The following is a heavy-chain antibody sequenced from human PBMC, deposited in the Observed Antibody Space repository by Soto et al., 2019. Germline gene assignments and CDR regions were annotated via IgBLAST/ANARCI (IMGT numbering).Heavy chain of an antibody. CDR1: GGTFSSYA. J-gene: IGHJ5*02. V-gene: IGHV1-69*06. D-gene: IGHD4-17*01. CDR3: ARGYRGYGDYVGGWFDP. CDR2: IIPIFGTA. Sequence: ASVKVSCKASGGTFSSYAISWVRQAPGQGLEWMGGIIPIFGTANYAQKFQGRVTITADKSTSTAYMELSSLRSEDTAVYYCARGYRGYGDYVGGWFDPWGQGTLVTVSS.